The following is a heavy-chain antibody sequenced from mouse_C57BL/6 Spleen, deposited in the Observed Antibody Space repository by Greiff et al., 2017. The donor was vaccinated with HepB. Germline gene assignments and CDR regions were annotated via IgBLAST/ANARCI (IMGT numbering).Heavy chain of an antibody. D-gene: IGHD1-1*01. V-gene: IGHV3-6*01. CDR1: GYSITSGYY. Sequence: EVQLQQSGPGLVKPSQSLSLPCSVTGYSITSGYYWNWIRQFPGNKLEWMGYISYDGSNNYNPSLKNRISITRDTSKNQFFLKLNSVTTEDTATYYCARPLLLRYPGGFAYWGQGTLVTVSA. CDR3: ARPLLLRYPGGFAY. J-gene: IGHJ3*01. CDR2: ISYDGSN.